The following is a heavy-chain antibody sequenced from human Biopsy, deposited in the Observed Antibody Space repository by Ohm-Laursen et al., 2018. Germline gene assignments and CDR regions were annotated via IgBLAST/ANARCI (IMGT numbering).Heavy chain of an antibody. V-gene: IGHV1-58*02. CDR3: ASRPNCGGDCSSGFDY. D-gene: IGHD2-21*02. J-gene: IGHJ4*02. CDR2: IVVGGGNT. CDR1: GFTFNRSA. Sequence: SSVKVSCKASGFTFNRSAMQWVRQARGQRLEWIGWIVVGGGNTNYAQKFQERVTITRDMFTSTAYMELSSLRSEDTAVYYCASRPNCGGDCSSGFDYWGQGTLVTVSS.